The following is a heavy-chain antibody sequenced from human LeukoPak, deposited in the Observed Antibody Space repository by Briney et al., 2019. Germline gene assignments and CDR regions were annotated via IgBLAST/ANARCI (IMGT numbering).Heavy chain of an antibody. V-gene: IGHV3-21*01. CDR1: GFIFSSYS. CDR2: ISSSSSYI. CDR3: ARDSYVRGDYHGMDV. Sequence: PGGSLRLSCAASGFIFSSYSMNWVRQAPGKGLEWVSSISSSSSYIYYADSVKGRFTISRDNAKNSLYVQMNSLRAEDTAVYYCARDSYVRGDYHGMDVWGQGTTVTVSS. D-gene: IGHD3-10*02. J-gene: IGHJ6*02.